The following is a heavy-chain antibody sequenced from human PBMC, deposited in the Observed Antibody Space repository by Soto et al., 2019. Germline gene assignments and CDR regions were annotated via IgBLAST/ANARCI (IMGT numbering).Heavy chain of an antibody. CDR2: ISGNSVGG. CDR3: AKGGANYYAVGGLDY. J-gene: IGHJ4*02. V-gene: IGHV3-9*01. CDR1: GFTFDHYA. D-gene: IGHD3-10*01. Sequence: EGQLVESGGGLAQPGRSLRLSCAASGFTFDHYAMHWVRQAPGKGLGWVSGISGNSVGGVYADPVKDRFTISRDNAKNSLYLQMNRLRAEDTALYYCAKGGANYYAVGGLDYWGQGTPVTVSS.